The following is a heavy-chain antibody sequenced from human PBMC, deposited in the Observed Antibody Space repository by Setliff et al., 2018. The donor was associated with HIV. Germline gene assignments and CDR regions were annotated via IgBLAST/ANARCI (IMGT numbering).Heavy chain of an antibody. Sequence: ASVKVSCKASGGTFGSYAISWVRQAPGQGLEWLGGNIPMFGTVSYAQKFQGRVTITTDESTSTAYTDLSSLRYEDTAIYYCARGEVIIDSYYYMNAWGKGTTVTVS. V-gene: IGHV1-69*05. J-gene: IGHJ6*03. CDR3: ARGEVIIDSYYYMNA. CDR2: NIPMFGTV. CDR1: GGTFGSYA.